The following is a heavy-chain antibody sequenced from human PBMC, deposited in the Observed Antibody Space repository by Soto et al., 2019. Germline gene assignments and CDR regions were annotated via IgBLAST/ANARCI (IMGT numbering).Heavy chain of an antibody. D-gene: IGHD6-19*01. CDR3: ARDRSYSSGWYNAFDF. CDR2: IYYSGST. J-gene: IGHJ3*01. V-gene: IGHV4-59*01. CDR1: GGSISSYY. Sequence: QVQLQESGPGLVKPSETLSLTCTVSGGSISSYYWSWIRQPPGKGLEWIGYIYYSGSTNYNPSLKSRVTISVDTSKNQFSLKLSSVTAADTAVYYCARDRSYSSGWYNAFDFWGQGTMVTVSS.